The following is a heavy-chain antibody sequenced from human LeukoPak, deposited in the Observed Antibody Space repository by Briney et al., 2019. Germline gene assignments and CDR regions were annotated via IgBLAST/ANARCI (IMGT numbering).Heavy chain of an antibody. CDR3: ARQHCSSTSCDSPFDY. Sequence: KASETLSLTCTVSGGSISSSSYYWGWIRQPPGKGLEWIGSIYYSGSTYYNPSLKSRVTISVDTSKNQFSLKLSSVTAADTAVYYCARQHCSSTSCDSPFDYWGQGTLVTVSS. J-gene: IGHJ4*02. D-gene: IGHD2-2*01. CDR1: GGSISSSSYY. V-gene: IGHV4-39*01. CDR2: IYYSGST.